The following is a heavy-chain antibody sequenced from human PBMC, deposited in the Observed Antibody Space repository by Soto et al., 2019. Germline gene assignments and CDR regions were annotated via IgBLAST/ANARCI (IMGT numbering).Heavy chain of an antibody. CDR2: IYHSGST. CDR1: GYSISSGYY. J-gene: IGHJ3*02. D-gene: IGHD3-10*01. Sequence: SETLSLTCAVSGYSISSGYYWGWIRQPPGKGLEWIGSIYHSGSTYYNPSLKSRVTISVDTSKNQFSLKLSSVTAADTAVYYCARGFRGQLDAFDIWGQGTMVTVSS. CDR3: ARGFRGQLDAFDI. V-gene: IGHV4-38-2*01.